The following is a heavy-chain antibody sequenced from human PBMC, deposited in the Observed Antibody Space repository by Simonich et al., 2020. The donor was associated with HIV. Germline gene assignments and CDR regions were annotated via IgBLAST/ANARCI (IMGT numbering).Heavy chain of an antibody. Sequence: QVQFVQSGAEVKKPGASVKVSCKASGYTFTNYPIHWVRLAPGQRLEWMGWISPGNANTQYSKKFKGRVTITRDTSANTVYMEMRSLRSKDTAVYYCARDLDTSGWSAWFDPWGQGTLVTVSS. V-gene: IGHV1-3*01. D-gene: IGHD6-19*01. J-gene: IGHJ5*02. CDR1: GYTFTNYP. CDR2: ISPGNANT. CDR3: ARDLDTSGWSAWFDP.